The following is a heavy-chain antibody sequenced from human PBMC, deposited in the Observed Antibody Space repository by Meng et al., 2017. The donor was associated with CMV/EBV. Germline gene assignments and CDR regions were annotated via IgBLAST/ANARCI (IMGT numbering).Heavy chain of an antibody. D-gene: IGHD2-2*01. CDR3: ARGAHCSSTSCYNI. Sequence: SQTLSLTCAVYGGSFSGYYWSWIRQPPGKGLEWIGEINHSGSTNYNPSLKSRVTISVDTSKNQFSLKLSSVTAADTAVYHCARGAHCSSTSCYNIWGQGTLVTVSS. CDR2: INHSGST. V-gene: IGHV4-34*01. CDR1: GGSFSGYY. J-gene: IGHJ4*02.